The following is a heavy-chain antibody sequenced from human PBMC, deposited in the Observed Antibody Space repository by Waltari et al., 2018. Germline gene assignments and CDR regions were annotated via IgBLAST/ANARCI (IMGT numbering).Heavy chain of an antibody. CDR1: GYTFTDYY. V-gene: IGHV1-69-2*01. CDR2: VDPEDGET. J-gene: IGHJ4*02. Sequence: EVQLVQSGAEVKKPGATVKISCKVSGYTFTDYYMHWVQQAPGKGLEWMGLVDPEDGETIYAEKFQGRVTMTRDTSTSTVYMELSSLRSEDTAVYYCARDGKNWNYDYWGQGTLVTVSS. D-gene: IGHD1-7*01. CDR3: ARDGKNWNYDY.